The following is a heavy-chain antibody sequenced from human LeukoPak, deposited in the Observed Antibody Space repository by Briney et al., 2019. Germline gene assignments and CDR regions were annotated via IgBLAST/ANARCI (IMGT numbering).Heavy chain of an antibody. CDR1: GYSISSGYY. J-gene: IGHJ4*02. D-gene: IGHD6-13*01. CDR3: ARGGIAAAGTSFDY. Sequence: SETLSLTCAVSGYSISSGYYWGWIRQPPGKGLEWIGSIYHSGSTYYNPSLKGRVTISVDTSKNQFSLKLSSVTAADTAVYYCARGGIAAAGTSFDYWGQGTLVTVPS. V-gene: IGHV4-38-2*01. CDR2: IYHSGST.